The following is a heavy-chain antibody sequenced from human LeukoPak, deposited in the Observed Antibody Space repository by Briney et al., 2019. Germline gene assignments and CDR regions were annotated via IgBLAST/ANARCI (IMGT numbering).Heavy chain of an antibody. CDR2: IYYSGST. V-gene: IGHV4-59*01. CDR3: ARGIVLMVYAPPYFDY. J-gene: IGHJ4*02. D-gene: IGHD2-8*01. Sequence: SETVSLTCTVSGGSISSYYWSWIRQPPGKGLEWIGYIYYSGSTNYNPSLKSRVTISVDTSKNQFSLKLSSVAAADTAVYYCARGIVLMVYAPPYFDYWGQGTLVTVSS. CDR1: GGSISSYY.